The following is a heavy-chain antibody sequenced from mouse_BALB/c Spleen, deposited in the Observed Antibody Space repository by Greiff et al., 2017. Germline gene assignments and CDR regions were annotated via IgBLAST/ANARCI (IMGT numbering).Heavy chain of an antibody. Sequence: EVKLVESGPDLVKPSQSLSLTCTVTGYSITSGYSWYWIRQFPGNKLEWMGYIHYSGSTNYNPSLKSRISYTRDTSKNQFFLQLNSVTTEDTATYYCARSGGYTAWFAYWGQGTLVTVSA. CDR3: ARSGGYTAWFAY. J-gene: IGHJ3*01. CDR2: IHYSGST. V-gene: IGHV3-1*02. D-gene: IGHD1-1*02. CDR1: GYSITSGYS.